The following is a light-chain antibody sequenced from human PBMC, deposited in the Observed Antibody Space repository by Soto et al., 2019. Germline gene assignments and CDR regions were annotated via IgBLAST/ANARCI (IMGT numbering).Light chain of an antibody. V-gene: IGKV1-39*01. CDR1: QSISTY. CDR3: QQSYTTPRGP. CDR2: AAS. J-gene: IGKJ1*01. Sequence: DIQMTQSPSSLSASVGDRVTITCRASQSISTYLNWYQQKAGNAPRLLIYAASSVQSGVPSRFSGSGSGPDFTLTISSLQPEDFATYYCQQSYTTPRGPFGQGTKVEIK.